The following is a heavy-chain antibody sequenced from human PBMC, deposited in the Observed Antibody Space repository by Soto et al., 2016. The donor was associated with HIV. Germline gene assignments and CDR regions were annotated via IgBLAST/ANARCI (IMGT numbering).Heavy chain of an antibody. D-gene: IGHD2-21*01. J-gene: IGHJ5*02. CDR3: ARGRLLGPSATDP. CDR2: ISPYNGNA. CDR1: GYSFIHSG. V-gene: IGHV1-18*01. Sequence: QVQLVQSGAEVKEPGASVKVSCKTSGYSFIHSGITWVRQAPGQGLEWMGWISPYNGNANYAQKFQARITMTTETSTTTAYMELRSLGSDDTAVYYCARGRLLGPSATDPWGQGTLVTVSS.